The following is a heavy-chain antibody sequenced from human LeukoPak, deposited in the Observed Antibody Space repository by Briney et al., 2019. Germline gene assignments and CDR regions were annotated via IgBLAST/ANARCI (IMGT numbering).Heavy chain of an antibody. CDR3: AREAYDILSGTWFYYGMDV. J-gene: IGHJ6*02. V-gene: IGHV1-46*04. D-gene: IGHD3-9*01. CDR2: INPSGGTT. CDR1: GYSFTSFY. Sequence: PEASVKVSCKASGYSFTSFYIHWVRQAPGQGLEWMGVINPSGGTTSYAQKLQGKLTMTRDTSTSIVYMELISLRSEDTAVYYCAREAYDILSGTWFYYGMDVWGQGTTVTVSS.